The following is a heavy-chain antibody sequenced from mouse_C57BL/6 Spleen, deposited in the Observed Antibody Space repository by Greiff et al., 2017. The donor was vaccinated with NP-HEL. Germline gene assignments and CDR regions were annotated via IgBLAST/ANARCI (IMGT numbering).Heavy chain of an antibody. CDR3: ARTARIKY. V-gene: IGHV3-2*02. J-gene: IGHJ2*01. Sequence: VQLKDSGPGLVKPSQSLSLTCTVPGYSITSGYGWNWIRQFPGNKLEWMGYISYSGSNNYNPSLKSRISITRDTSKNQFFLQLNSVTTEDTATYYCARTARIKYWGQGTTLTVSS. D-gene: IGHD1-2*01. CDR1: GYSITSGYG. CDR2: ISYSGSN.